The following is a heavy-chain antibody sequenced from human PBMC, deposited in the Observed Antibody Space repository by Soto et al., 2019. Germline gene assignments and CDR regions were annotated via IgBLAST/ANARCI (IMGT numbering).Heavy chain of an antibody. J-gene: IGHJ4*02. CDR2: VNPNGGST. Sequence: QVQLVQSGAEVKEPGASVKISCKASGYTFTSFYIHWVRQAPGQGLEWMGIVNPNGGSTNYAQNFKGRITISRDTSTSTVYMDLSSLRSEDTAVYYCVRGLASGEYWGQGTLVTVSS. CDR1: GYTFTSFY. CDR3: VRGLASGEY. D-gene: IGHD6-6*01. V-gene: IGHV1-46*03.